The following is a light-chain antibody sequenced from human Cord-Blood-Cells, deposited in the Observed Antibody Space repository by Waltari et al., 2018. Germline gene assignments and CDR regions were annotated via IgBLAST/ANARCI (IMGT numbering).Light chain of an antibody. CDR2: GAS. CDR3: QQYNNWPPTYT. J-gene: IGKJ2*01. CDR1: QSVSSN. Sequence: EIVMTQSPATLSVSPGERVTLSCRASQSVSSNLAWYQQKPGQAPRLLIYGASTRATGIPARFSGSWSGTEFTLTISSLQSEDFAVYYCQQYNNWPPTYTFGQGTKLEIK. V-gene: IGKV3-15*01.